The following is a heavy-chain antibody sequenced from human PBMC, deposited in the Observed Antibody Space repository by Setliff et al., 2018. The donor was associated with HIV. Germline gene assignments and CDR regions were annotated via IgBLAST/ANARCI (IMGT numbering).Heavy chain of an antibody. Sequence: PSETLSLTCAVYGGSFSGYYWSWIRQPPGKGLEWIGEINHSGSTNYNPSLKSRVTISVDTSKNQFSLKLSSVTAADTAVYYCAGGVYFDYWGQGTLVTVSS. CDR2: INHSGST. V-gene: IGHV4-34*01. CDR1: GGSFSGYY. J-gene: IGHJ4*02. CDR3: AGGVYFDY.